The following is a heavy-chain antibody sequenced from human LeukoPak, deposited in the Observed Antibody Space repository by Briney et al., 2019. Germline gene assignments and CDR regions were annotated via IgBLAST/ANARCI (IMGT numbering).Heavy chain of an antibody. CDR2: YYYSGNT. CDR3: ARGYGYSSSWYEDAFDT. D-gene: IGHD6-13*01. Sequence: PSETLSLACTVPVRSISSYHWRWIRQPPAKVLEWIGYYYYSGNTNYNPSLKSRVTISVDTSKNQFSLKQSSVSAADTAVYYCARGYGYSSSWYEDAFDTWGQGTMVTVSS. V-gene: IGHV4-59*01. CDR1: VRSISSYH. J-gene: IGHJ3*02.